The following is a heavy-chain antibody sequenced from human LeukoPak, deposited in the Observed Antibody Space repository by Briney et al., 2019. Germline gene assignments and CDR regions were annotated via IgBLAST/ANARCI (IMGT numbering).Heavy chain of an antibody. CDR2: IYSGGST. CDR1: GFTVSSNY. D-gene: IGHD2-21*02. J-gene: IGHJ6*02. CDR3: ARDRIVVVTATRSDYYYGMDV. Sequence: GGSLRLSCAASGFTVSSNYMSWVRQAPGKGLEWVSVIYSGGSTYYADSVKGRFTISRDNSKNTLYLQMSSLRAEDTAVYYCARDRIVVVTATRSDYYYGMDVWGQGTTVTASS. V-gene: IGHV3-66*01.